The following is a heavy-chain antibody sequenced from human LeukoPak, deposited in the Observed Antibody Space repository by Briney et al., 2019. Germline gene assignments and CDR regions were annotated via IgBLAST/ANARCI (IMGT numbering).Heavy chain of an antibody. Sequence: PGGSLRLSCKGSGYSITSYWIGWVRQMPGKGLEWMGIIYPGDSDTRYSPSFQGQVTISADKSISTAYLQWSSLKASDTAMYYCARRLGYCSGGTCYFDYWGQGTLVTVPS. CDR1: GYSITSYW. CDR2: IYPGDSDT. D-gene: IGHD2-15*01. V-gene: IGHV5-51*01. J-gene: IGHJ4*02. CDR3: ARRLGYCSGGTCYFDY.